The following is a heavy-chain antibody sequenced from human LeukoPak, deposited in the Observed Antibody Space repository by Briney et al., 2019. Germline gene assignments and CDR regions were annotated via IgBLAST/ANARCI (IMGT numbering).Heavy chain of an antibody. CDR2: ISGSGGST. J-gene: IGHJ4*02. CDR1: GFTFSSYA. CDR3: AKASEQLGGAFDY. Sequence: PGGSPRLSCAASGFTFSSYAMSWVRQAPGKGLEWVSAISGSGGSTYYADSVKGRFTISRDNSKNTLYLQMNSLRAEDTAVYYCAKASEQLGGAFDYWGQGTLVTVSS. V-gene: IGHV3-23*01. D-gene: IGHD6-6*01.